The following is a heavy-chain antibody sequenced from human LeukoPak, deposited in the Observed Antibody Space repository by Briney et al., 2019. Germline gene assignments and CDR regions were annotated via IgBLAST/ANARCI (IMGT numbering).Heavy chain of an antibody. Sequence: TSETLSLTCAVYGGSFSGYHWSWIRQSPGKGLEWIGEISHTGIASYNPSLKSRVAISVDASKNQFSLRMDSVTAADRAVYDSTGHAIFFFDYWGRGTLVNVSS. CDR2: ISHTGIA. CDR1: GGSFSGYH. CDR3: TGHAIFFFDY. D-gene: IGHD3-3*01. J-gene: IGHJ4*02. V-gene: IGHV4-34*01.